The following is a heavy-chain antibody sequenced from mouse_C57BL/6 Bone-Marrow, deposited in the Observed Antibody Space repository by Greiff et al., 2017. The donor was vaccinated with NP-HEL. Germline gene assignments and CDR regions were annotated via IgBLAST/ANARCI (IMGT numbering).Heavy chain of an antibody. V-gene: IGHV1-39*01. CDR1: GYSFTDYN. Sequence: EVKVVESGPELVKPGASVKISCKASGYSFTDYNMNWVKQSNGKSLEWIGVINPNYGTTSYNQKFKGKATLTVDQSSSTAYMQLNSLTSEDSAVYYCASSDYYGSSLYWYFDVWGTGTTVTVSS. CDR2: INPNYGTT. CDR3: ASSDYYGSSLYWYFDV. J-gene: IGHJ1*03. D-gene: IGHD1-1*01.